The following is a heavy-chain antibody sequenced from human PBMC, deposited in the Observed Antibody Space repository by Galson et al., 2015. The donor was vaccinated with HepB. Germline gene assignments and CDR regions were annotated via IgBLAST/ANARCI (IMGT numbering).Heavy chain of an antibody. CDR3: ARDSRSGRTTVWGVTNWFDP. CDR1: GGSITSYY. D-gene: IGHD3-10*01. V-gene: IGHV4-4*07. Sequence: ETLSLTCTVSGGSITSYYWSWIRQPAGKGLEWIGRIYTSGSTTYNPSLTGRVTMSVDTSKNQFSLQLTSVTAADTAVYYCARDSRSGRTTVWGVTNWFDPWGQGTLVAVSS. J-gene: IGHJ5*02. CDR2: IYTSGST.